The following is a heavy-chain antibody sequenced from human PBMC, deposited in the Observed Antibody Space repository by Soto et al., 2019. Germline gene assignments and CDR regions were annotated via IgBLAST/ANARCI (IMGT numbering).Heavy chain of an antibody. CDR3: AKVDYGGNSGYYYYGMDV. J-gene: IGHJ6*02. V-gene: IGHV5-51*01. Sequence: GESLKISCKGVGYSFTSYWIVWVRQMPGEGLEWMGIIYPDDSDTRYNPSFQGHVTISADKSISTAYLQWSSLKASDTAMYYCAKVDYGGNSGYYYYGMDVWGQGTTITVSS. CDR1: GYSFTSYW. D-gene: IGHD4-17*01. CDR2: IYPDDSDT.